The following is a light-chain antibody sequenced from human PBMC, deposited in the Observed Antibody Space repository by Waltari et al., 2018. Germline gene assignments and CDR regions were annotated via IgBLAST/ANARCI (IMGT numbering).Light chain of an antibody. Sequence: NFMLTQPHSVSESPGKSVTIPCTRSSGRIASSYGQWFQQRPGSAPTSVIYEDNARPSGVPDRFSGSIDRSSNSASLTISGLKTEDEADYHCQSYDNSGQVVFGGGTRLTVL. CDR3: QSYDNSGQVV. CDR1: SGRIASSY. J-gene: IGLJ3*02. CDR2: EDN. V-gene: IGLV6-57*03.